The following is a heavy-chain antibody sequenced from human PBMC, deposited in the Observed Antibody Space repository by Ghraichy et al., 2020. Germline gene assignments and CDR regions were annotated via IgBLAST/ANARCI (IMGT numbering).Heavy chain of an antibody. Sequence: SETLSLTCTVSGCSINPYYWSWIRQSPGKGLEWIGFIFSSGATDYNLSLKSRVTISLDTSKNQFSLRLRSVTAADTAVYYCARHVDRWELLPFGPWGQGILVTVSS. CDR1: GCSINPYY. V-gene: IGHV4-4*09. D-gene: IGHD4-23*01. CDR3: ARHVDRWELLPFGP. CDR2: IFSSGAT. J-gene: IGHJ5*02.